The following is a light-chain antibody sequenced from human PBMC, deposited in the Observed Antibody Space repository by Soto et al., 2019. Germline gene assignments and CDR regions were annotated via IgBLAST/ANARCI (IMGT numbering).Light chain of an antibody. J-gene: IGLJ1*01. Sequence: QSVLTQPPSASGTPRQRVTISCSGSSSNIGSNTVNWYQQLPGTAPKLLIYSNNQRPSGVPDRFSGSKSGTSASLAISGLQSEDEADYYCAAWDDSLNGLYVFGTGTKVTVL. CDR3: AAWDDSLNGLYV. CDR1: SSNIGSNT. V-gene: IGLV1-44*01. CDR2: SNN.